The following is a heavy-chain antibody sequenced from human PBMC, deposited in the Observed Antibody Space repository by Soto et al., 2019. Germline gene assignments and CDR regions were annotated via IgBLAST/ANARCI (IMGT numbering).Heavy chain of an antibody. Sequence: QVQLQESGPGLVKPSGTLSLTCAVSGGSISSSNWWSWVRQPPGKGLEWIGEIYHSGSTNYNPSLMSRVTISVDKSKNQFPLTLSSVTAADTAVYYCARVSGSYYYGMDVWGQGTTVTVSS. J-gene: IGHJ6*02. CDR1: GGSISSSNW. V-gene: IGHV4-4*02. CDR3: ARVSGSYYYGMDV. CDR2: IYHSGST.